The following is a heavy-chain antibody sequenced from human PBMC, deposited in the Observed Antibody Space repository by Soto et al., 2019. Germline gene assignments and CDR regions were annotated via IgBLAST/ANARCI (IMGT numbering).Heavy chain of an antibody. V-gene: IGHV4-31*03. Sequence: SETLSLTCTVSGGSISSVGYYWSWIRQHPGKGLEWIGYIYYSGSTYYNPSLKSRVTISVDTSKNQFSLKPSSVTAADTAVYYCARVGYSCSWYRIRGGYYYGMDVWGQGTTVTVSS. CDR2: IYYSGST. CDR3: ARVGYSCSWYRIRGGYYYGMDV. D-gene: IGHD6-13*01. CDR1: GGSISSVGYY. J-gene: IGHJ6*02.